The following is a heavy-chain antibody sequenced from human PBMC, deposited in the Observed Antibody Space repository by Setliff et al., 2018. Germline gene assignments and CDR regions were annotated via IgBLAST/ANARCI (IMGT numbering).Heavy chain of an antibody. D-gene: IGHD1-1*01. CDR1: GASISSGTYY. CDR3: ARTGTYRYFDY. V-gene: IGHV4-39*01. J-gene: IGHJ4*02. Sequence: SSETLSLTCTVSGASISSGTYYWAWIRQPPGKGLEWIGRIHYRGTTYSNASLASRLTISVDTAKNQSSLKLTSVTAADTAVYYCARTGTYRYFDYWGQGTRVTVSS. CDR2: IHYRGTT.